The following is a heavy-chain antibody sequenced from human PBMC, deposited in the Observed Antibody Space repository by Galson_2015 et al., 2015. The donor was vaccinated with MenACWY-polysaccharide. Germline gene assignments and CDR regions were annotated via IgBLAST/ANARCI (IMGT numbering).Heavy chain of an antibody. J-gene: IGHJ4*02. Sequence: SLRLSCAVSGFTFTDYYMSWIRQAPGKGLEWVSYISSSGRTIYYADSVKGRFTLSRDNAKNSLYLQMNSLRAEDTAVYYCAREAVVATALLDYWGQGTLVTVSS. V-gene: IGHV3-11*01. CDR2: ISSSGRTI. CDR3: AREAVVATALLDY. CDR1: GFTFTDYY. D-gene: IGHD2-21*02.